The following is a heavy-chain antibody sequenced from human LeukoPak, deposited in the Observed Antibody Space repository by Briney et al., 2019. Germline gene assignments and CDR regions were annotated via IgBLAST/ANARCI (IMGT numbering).Heavy chain of an antibody. CDR3: AKAVFGVQYNWFDP. CDR2: ISGSGGST. J-gene: IGHJ5*02. D-gene: IGHD3-3*01. V-gene: IGHV3-23*01. CDR1: GSTFSSYA. Sequence: QPGGSLRLSCAASGSTFSSYAMSWVRQAPGKGLEWVSAISGSGGSTYYADSVKGRFTISRDNSKNTLYLQMNSLRAEDTAVYYCAKAVFGVQYNWFDPWGQGTLVTVSS.